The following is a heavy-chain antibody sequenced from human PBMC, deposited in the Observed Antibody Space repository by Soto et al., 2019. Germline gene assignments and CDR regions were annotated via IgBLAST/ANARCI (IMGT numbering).Heavy chain of an antibody. CDR2: IIPIFGTA. Sequence: SVKVSCKASGGTFSSYAISWVRQAPGQGLEWMGGIIPIFGTANYAQKFQGRVTITADESTSTAYMELSSLRSEDTAVYYCATLWFGELSRDYWGQGTLVTVSS. D-gene: IGHD3-10*01. V-gene: IGHV1-69*13. J-gene: IGHJ4*02. CDR3: ATLWFGELSRDY. CDR1: GGTFSSYA.